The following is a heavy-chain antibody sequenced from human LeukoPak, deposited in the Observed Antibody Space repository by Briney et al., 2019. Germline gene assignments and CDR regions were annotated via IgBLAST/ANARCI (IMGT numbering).Heavy chain of an antibody. CDR1: GGSISSGSYY. V-gene: IGHV4-61*02. D-gene: IGHD2-2*01. Sequence: SQTLSLTCTVSGGSISSGSYYWSWIRQPAGKGLEWIGRIYTSGSTNYNPSLKSRVTISVDTSKNQFSLKLSSVTAADTAVYYCVSGEFQLLSIDYWGQGTLVTVSS. CDR3: VSGEFQLLSIDY. J-gene: IGHJ4*02. CDR2: IYTSGST.